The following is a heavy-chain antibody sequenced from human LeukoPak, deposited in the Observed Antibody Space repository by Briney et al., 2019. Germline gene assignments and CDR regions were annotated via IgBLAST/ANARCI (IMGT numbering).Heavy chain of an antibody. D-gene: IGHD3-22*01. CDR3: ARGLYYDSSGYQEFY. J-gene: IGHJ4*02. CDR2: ISYDGSNK. V-gene: IGHV3-30*04. Sequence: GGSLRLSCAASGFTFSSYAMHWVRQAPGKGLEWVAVISYDGSNKYYADSVKGRFTISRDNSKNALYLQMNSLRAEDTAVYYCARGLYYDSSGYQEFYWGQGTLVTVSS. CDR1: GFTFSSYA.